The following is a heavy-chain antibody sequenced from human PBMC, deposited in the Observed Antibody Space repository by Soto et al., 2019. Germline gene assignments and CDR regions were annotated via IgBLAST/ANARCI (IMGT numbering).Heavy chain of an antibody. CDR2: IYSSGST. CDR3: ARGYSYTQPVFDD. J-gene: IGHJ4*02. D-gene: IGHD5-18*01. CDR1: GFTVSNNY. Sequence: HPGGSLRLSCAASGFTVSNNYMTWVRQAPGKGLEWVSFIYSSGSTYYADSVKGRFTISRDNFKNTLYLQMNSLRAEDTAVYYCARGYSYTQPVFDDWGQGTLVTVSS. V-gene: IGHV3-53*01.